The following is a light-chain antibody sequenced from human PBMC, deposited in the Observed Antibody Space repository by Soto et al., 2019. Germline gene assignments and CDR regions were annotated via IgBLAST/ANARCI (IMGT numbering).Light chain of an antibody. Sequence: DIQMTQSPSTLSASVGDRVTITCRASQSISSWLAWYQQKLGRAPRLLIYDASSLESGVPSRFSGSGYGTEFTLTISSLQPDDFATYYCHQYNSYPRTFGHGTKVDIK. J-gene: IGKJ1*01. CDR1: QSISSW. CDR3: HQYNSYPRT. V-gene: IGKV1-5*01. CDR2: DAS.